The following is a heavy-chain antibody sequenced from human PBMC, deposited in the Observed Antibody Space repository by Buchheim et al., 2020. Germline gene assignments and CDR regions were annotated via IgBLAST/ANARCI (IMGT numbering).Heavy chain of an antibody. CDR3: ARRGRANYVWGSYRPFDY. V-gene: IGHV4-34*01. CDR2: INHSGRT. CDR1: GGSFSGYY. J-gene: IGHJ4*02. Sequence: QVQLQQWGAGLLKPSETLSLTCAVYGGSFSGYYWSWIRQPPGKGLEWIGEINHSGRTNYNPSLKSRVTISVDTSKNQFSLKLSSVTAADTAVYYCARRGRANYVWGSYRPFDYWGQGTL. D-gene: IGHD3-16*02.